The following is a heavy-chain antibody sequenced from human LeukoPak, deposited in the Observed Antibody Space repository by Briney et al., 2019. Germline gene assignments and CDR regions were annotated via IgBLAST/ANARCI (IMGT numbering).Heavy chain of an antibody. CDR2: IYTSGST. CDR1: GGSISSYY. D-gene: IGHD1-1*01. Sequence: PSETLSLTCTVSGGSISSYYWSWIRQPAGKGLEWIGRIYTSGSTNYNPSLKSRVTISVDTSKNQFSLKLSSVTAADTAVYYCARDRADWDEYYFDYWGQGTLVTVSS. CDR3: ARDRADWDEYYFDY. J-gene: IGHJ4*02. V-gene: IGHV4-4*07.